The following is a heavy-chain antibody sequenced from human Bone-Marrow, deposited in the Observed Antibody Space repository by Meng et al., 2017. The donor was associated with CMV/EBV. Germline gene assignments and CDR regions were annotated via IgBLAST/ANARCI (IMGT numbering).Heavy chain of an antibody. J-gene: IGHJ3*01. D-gene: IGHD3-22*01. CDR3: ARDINDYDGDAFYDAFDL. Sequence: GGSLRLSCAASKFILNDYYISWIRQAPGKGLEWVSYISSSGSTMFSSDSVKGRFTISRDNARNSLYLEVDSLRVEDTAVYYCARDINDYDGDAFYDAFDLWGRGTMVTVSS. CDR1: KFILNDYY. V-gene: IGHV3-11*04. CDR2: ISSSGSTM.